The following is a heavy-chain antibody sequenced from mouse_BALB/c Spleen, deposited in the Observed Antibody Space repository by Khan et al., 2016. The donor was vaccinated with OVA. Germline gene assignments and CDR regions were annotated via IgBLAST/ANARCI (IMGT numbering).Heavy chain of an antibody. CDR3: VRGLFAV. CDR1: GYTFTDYY. CDR2: INPNNGDT. D-gene: IGHD3-3*01. J-gene: IGHJ1*01. V-gene: IGHV1-26*01. Sequence: VQLKESGPELVKPGASVKMSCKASGYTFTDYYMKWVRQSPGKSLEWIGDINPNNGDTFYNQEFKGKATLTVDRSSSTAYMQLNSLTSEDSAVYYCVRGLFAVWGAGTTVTVS.